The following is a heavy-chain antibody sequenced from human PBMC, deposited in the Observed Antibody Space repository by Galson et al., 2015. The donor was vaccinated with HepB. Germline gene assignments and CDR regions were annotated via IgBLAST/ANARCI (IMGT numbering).Heavy chain of an antibody. CDR2: IYSGGST. D-gene: IGHD4-17*01. Sequence: SLRLSCAASGFTVSSNYMSWVRQAPGKGLEWVSVIYSGGSTYYADSVKGRFTISRDNSKNTLYLQMNSLRAEDTAVYSCAREDRDYGDYARYYYGMDVWGQGTTVTVSS. CDR3: AREDRDYGDYARYYYGMDV. V-gene: IGHV3-53*01. J-gene: IGHJ6*02. CDR1: GFTVSSNY.